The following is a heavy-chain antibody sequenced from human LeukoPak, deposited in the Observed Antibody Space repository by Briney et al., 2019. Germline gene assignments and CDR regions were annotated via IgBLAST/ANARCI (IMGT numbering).Heavy chain of an antibody. D-gene: IGHD3-22*01. CDR1: GFTFSSYA. CDR3: ARDGDSSGSYFDY. Sequence: PGGSLRLSCAASGFTFSSYAMHWVRQAPGKGLEWVAVISYDGGNKYYADSVKGRFTISRDNPKNTLYLQMNSLRAEDTAVYYCARDGDSSGSYFDYWGQGTLVTVSS. V-gene: IGHV3-30-3*01. CDR2: ISYDGGNK. J-gene: IGHJ4*02.